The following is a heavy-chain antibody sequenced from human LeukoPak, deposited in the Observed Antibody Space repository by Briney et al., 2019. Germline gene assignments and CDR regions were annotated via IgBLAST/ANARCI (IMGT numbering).Heavy chain of an antibody. D-gene: IGHD6-13*01. J-gene: IGHJ4*02. CDR2: IYYSGST. CDR3: ERGPLGYSSSWSFDY. Sequence: TASETLSLTCTVSGGSISSYYWSWIRQPPGKGLEWIGYIYYSGSTNYNPSLKSRVTISADTSKNQFSLKLSSVTAADTAVYYCERGPLGYSSSWSFDYWGQGTLVTVSS. V-gene: IGHV4-59*01. CDR1: GGSISSYY.